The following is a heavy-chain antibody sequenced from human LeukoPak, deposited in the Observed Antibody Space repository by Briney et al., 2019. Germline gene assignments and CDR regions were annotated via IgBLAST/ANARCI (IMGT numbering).Heavy chain of an antibody. D-gene: IGHD3-16*01. J-gene: IGHJ4*02. CDR1: CGSISSGGYW. V-gene: IGHV4-31*03. Sequence: SETLSLTCTVSCGSISSGGYWWSWIRQHPRKGLGLIGYIYYSGSTYYHSYLKSRVTISVDTSKHKFSLKLSSVTAADRAVYYCASVWESRSKLQEYYFDYWGQGTLVAVSS. CDR2: IYYSGST. CDR3: ASVWESRSKLQEYYFDY.